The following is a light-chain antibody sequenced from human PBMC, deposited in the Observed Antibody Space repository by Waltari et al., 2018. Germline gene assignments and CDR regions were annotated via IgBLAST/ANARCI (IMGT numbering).Light chain of an antibody. CDR3: CSYTNTHVV. CDR1: SSDVGSNNL. Sequence: QSALTQPASVSGSPGQSITISCTVTSSDVGSNNLVSWYQQHPGQAPKLIIYEATKRTSGVSNRFSGSKSGNTASLTISGLQAEDEGDYYCCSYTNTHVVFGGGTKLTVL. CDR2: EAT. V-gene: IGLV2-14*02. J-gene: IGLJ2*01.